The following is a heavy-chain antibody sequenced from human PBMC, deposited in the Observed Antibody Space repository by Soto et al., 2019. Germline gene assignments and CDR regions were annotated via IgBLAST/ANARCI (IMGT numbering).Heavy chain of an antibody. D-gene: IGHD5-12*01. V-gene: IGHV3-43*01. CDR2: ISWDGGST. CDR3: ASSGYDYDAFDI. J-gene: IGHJ3*02. CDR1: GFTFDDYT. Sequence: PGGSLRLPCAASGFTFDDYTMHWVRQAPGKGLEWVSLISWDGGSTYYADSVKGRFTISRDNSKNSLYLQMNSLRTEDTALYYCASSGYDYDAFDIWGQGTMVTVSS.